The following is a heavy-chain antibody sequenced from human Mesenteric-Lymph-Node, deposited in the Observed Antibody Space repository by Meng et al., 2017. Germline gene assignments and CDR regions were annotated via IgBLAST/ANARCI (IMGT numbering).Heavy chain of an antibody. CDR3: ARGIGSYFFGGFDY. D-gene: IGHD1-26*01. CDR1: GGSISSYY. J-gene: IGHJ4*02. Sequence: SETLSLTCTVSGGSISSYYWSWIRQPPGKGLEFIGYISYTGSTNYNPSLKSRVTMSVDTSKNQFSLKLTSVTPADTAVYYCARGIGSYFFGGFDYWGQGTLVTVSS. V-gene: IGHV4-59*01. CDR2: ISYTGST.